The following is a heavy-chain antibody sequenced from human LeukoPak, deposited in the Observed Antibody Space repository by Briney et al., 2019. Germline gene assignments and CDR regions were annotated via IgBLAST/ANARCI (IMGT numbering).Heavy chain of an antibody. Sequence: RPGGSLRLSFSASGFTFVDYGMSWGPQTPGKGLGRVSGINWKGGSTGYAHSVKVRFTIPRDNARNSLHLQMNILRAERASLYYCARAKSSSTSCYGNYYYYMDVWGKGTTVTVSS. J-gene: IGHJ6*03. CDR3: ARAKSSSTSCYGNYYYYMDV. V-gene: IGHV3-20*03. CDR1: GFTFVDYG. D-gene: IGHD2-2*01. CDR2: INWKGGST.